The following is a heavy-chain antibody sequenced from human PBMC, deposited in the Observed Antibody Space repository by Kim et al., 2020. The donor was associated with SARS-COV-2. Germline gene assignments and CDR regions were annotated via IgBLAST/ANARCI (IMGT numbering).Heavy chain of an antibody. CDR3: TRRSRCRAYCPNDY. Sequence: GGSLRLSCAASGFTFSDHYMDWVRQAPGKGLEWVGRTGSEPGSSTTEYAASVKGRFTISRDDSKNSLYLQMNSLKTEDTAVYYCTRRSRCRAYCPNDYWGQGTLVTVSS. J-gene: IGHJ4*02. V-gene: IGHV3-72*01. CDR1: GFTFSDHY. D-gene: IGHD2-15*01. CDR2: TGSEPGSSTT.